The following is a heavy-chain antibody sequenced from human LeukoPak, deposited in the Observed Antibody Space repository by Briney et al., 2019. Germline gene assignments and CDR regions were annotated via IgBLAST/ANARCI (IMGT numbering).Heavy chain of an antibody. J-gene: IGHJ4*02. Sequence: ASVKVSCKVSGYTLTELSMHWVRQAPGKGLEWMGGFDPEDGETIYAQKFQGRVTMTEDTSTDTAYMELSSLRSEDTAVYYCATVSGWTTVTTSLYYFDYWGQGTLVTVSS. V-gene: IGHV1-24*01. CDR2: FDPEDGET. CDR3: ATVSGWTTVTTSLYYFDY. CDR1: GYTLTELS. D-gene: IGHD4-17*01.